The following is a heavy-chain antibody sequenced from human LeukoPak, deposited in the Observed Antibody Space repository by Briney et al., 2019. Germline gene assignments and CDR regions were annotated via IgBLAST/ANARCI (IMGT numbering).Heavy chain of an antibody. CDR3: ARSPYQLLSDIAYNWFDP. J-gene: IGHJ5*02. Sequence: SETLSLTCIVSGGSISSSNSYWDWIRQPPGRGLEWIGDISHSGTINYNPSLRTRVTISADTSKNQFSLKLSSVTAADTAVYYCARSPYQLLSDIAYNWFDPWGQGTLVTVSS. CDR2: ISHSGTI. V-gene: IGHV4-61*05. D-gene: IGHD2-2*01. CDR1: GGSISSSNSY.